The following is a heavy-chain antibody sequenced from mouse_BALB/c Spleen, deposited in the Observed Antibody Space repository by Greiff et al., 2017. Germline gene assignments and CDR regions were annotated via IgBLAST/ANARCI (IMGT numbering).Heavy chain of an antibody. J-gene: IGHJ2*01. CDR3: ARDAGYYYGSSLDY. CDR1: GFTFSSYG. V-gene: IGHV5-6-3*01. Sequence: EVKLMESGGGLVQPGGSLKLSCAASGFTFSSYGMSWVRQTPDKRLELVATINSNGGSTYYPDSVKGRFTISRDNAKNTLYLQMSSLKSEDTAMYYCARDAGYYYGSSLDYWGQGTTLTVSS. CDR2: INSNGGST. D-gene: IGHD1-1*01.